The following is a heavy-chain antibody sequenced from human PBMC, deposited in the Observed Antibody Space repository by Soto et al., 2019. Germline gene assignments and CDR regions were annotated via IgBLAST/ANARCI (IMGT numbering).Heavy chain of an antibody. J-gene: IGHJ4*02. Sequence: QVQLVQSGVEVKKPGASVKVSCKASGYTFTNYGITWVRQAPGQGLEWMGSISRDYGNTDNVQKVQGRVTMTTDTSTSTAYMELRSLRSDDTAVYYCARGEGLFDYWGQGTLVTVSS. V-gene: IGHV1-18*01. CDR3: ARGEGLFDY. CDR2: ISRDYGNT. CDR1: GYTFTNYG.